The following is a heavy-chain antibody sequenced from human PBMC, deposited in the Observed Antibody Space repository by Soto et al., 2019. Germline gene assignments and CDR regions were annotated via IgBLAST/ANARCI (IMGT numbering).Heavy chain of an antibody. Sequence: SVEVSCKASGGTFSSYAISWVRQAPGQGLEWMGGIIPTFGTANYAQKFQGRVTITADESTSTAYMELSSLRSEDTAVYYCARCVRDNWNNDAFDIWGQGTMVTVSS. CDR1: GGTFSSYA. CDR2: IIPTFGTA. V-gene: IGHV1-69*13. CDR3: ARCVRDNWNNDAFDI. J-gene: IGHJ3*02. D-gene: IGHD1-1*01.